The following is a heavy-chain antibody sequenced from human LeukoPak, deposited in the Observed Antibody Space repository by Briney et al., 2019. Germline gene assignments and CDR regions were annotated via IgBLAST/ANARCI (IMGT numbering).Heavy chain of an antibody. J-gene: IGHJ4*02. V-gene: IGHV3-7*01. CDR2: IKQDESEK. CDR3: ARDQGEEFDF. Sequence: GGSLRLSCAASGFTFKSYWMSWVRQAPGKGLEWVANIKQDESEKYYVDSVKGRFTISRDIANNSLYLQTNSLRAEDTAVYYCARDQGEEFDFWGQGTLVTVSS. CDR1: GFTFKSYW. D-gene: IGHD3-16*01.